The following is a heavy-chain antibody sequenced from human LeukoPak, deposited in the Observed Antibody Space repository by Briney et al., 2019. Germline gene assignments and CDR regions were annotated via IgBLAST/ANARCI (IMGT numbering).Heavy chain of an antibody. Sequence: PGGPLRLSCAASGFTFSSYAISWVRQATGQGLEWVSTISGSGGSTYYADSVEGRFTISRDNSKNTLYLQMNSLRAEDTAVYYCAKEYSGYDPPDYWGQGTLVTVSS. D-gene: IGHD5-12*01. CDR1: GFTFSSYA. CDR3: AKEYSGYDPPDY. V-gene: IGHV3-23*01. J-gene: IGHJ4*02. CDR2: ISGSGGST.